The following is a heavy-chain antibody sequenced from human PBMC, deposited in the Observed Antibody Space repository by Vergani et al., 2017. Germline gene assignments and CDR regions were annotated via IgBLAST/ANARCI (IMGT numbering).Heavy chain of an antibody. D-gene: IGHD4-17*01. J-gene: IGHJ5*02. CDR2: ISGSGGST. V-gene: IGHV3-23*04. Sequence: EVQLVESGGGLVQPGGSLRLSCAASGFTFSSYAMSWVRQAPGKGLEWVSAISGSGGSTYYADSVKGRFTISRDNSKNTLYLQMNSLRAEDTAVYYCAKVGSMTTVTTWLGGGGGLETWGQGTLVTVSS. CDR3: AKVGSMTTVTTWLGGGGGLET. CDR1: GFTFSSYA.